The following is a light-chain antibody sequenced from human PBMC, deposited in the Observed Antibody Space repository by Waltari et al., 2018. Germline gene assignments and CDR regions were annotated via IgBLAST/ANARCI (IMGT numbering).Light chain of an antibody. CDR2: RAS. CDR3: QQYGTSPWT. CDR1: QSISSNF. J-gene: IGKJ1*01. Sequence: ELVLTQSPGTLSLSPGERATLSCRASQSISSNFLAWYQQKPGQAPRLLIYRASSRAIGIPDRFSGSESGTDFTLTISRLEPEDFAVYYCQQYGTSPWTYGQGTEVEIK. V-gene: IGKV3-20*01.